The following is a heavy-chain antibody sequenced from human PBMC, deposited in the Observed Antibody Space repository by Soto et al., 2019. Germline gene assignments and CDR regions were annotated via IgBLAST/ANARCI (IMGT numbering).Heavy chain of an antibody. CDR3: ARDLPYYYDSSGYYPTFDY. CDR2: IWYDGSNK. D-gene: IGHD3-22*01. V-gene: IGHV3-33*01. J-gene: IGHJ4*02. CDR1: GFTFSSYG. Sequence: VGSLRLSCAASGFTFSSYGMHWVRQAPGKGLEWVAVIWYDGSNKYYADSVKGRFTISRDNSKNTLYLQMNSLRAEDTAVYYCARDLPYYYDSSGYYPTFDYWGQGTLVTVSS.